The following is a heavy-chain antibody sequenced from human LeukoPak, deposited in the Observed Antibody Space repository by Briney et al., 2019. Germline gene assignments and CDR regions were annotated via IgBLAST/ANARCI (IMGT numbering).Heavy chain of an antibody. V-gene: IGHV3-64*02. Sequence: PGGSLRLSCAASGFTFSSYSMHWVRQAPGKGPEFVPVIGGGGVTTFYADSVKDRFTISRDNSKNTLYLEMGSLRAEDMAVYYCAREGGGSGLWYYDLWGRGTLVTVSS. J-gene: IGHJ2*01. D-gene: IGHD1-26*01. CDR1: GFTFSSYS. CDR2: IGGGGVTT. CDR3: AREGGGSGLWYYDL.